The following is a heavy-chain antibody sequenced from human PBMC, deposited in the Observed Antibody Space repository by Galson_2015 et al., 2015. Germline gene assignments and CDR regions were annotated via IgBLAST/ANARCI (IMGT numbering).Heavy chain of an antibody. Sequence: SVKVSCKASGYTFTSYAMHWVRQAPGQGLEWMGWINAGNGNTKYSQKFQGRVTITRDTSASTAYMELSSLRSEDTAVYYCARDKIAVAGTWDLLFDYWGQGTLVTVSS. CDR2: INAGNGNT. CDR3: ARDKIAVAGTWDLLFDY. CDR1: GYTFTSYA. V-gene: IGHV1-3*01. J-gene: IGHJ4*02. D-gene: IGHD6-19*01.